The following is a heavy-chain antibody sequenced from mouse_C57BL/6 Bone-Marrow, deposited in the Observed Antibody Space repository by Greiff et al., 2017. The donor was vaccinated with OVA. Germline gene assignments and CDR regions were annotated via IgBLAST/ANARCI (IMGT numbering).Heavy chain of an antibody. CDR2: IDPENGDT. V-gene: IGHV14-4*01. Sequence: EVQLVESGAELVRPGASVKLSCTASGFNIKDDYMHWVKQRPEQGLEWIGWIDPENGDTEYASKFQGKATITADTSSNTAYLQLSSLTSEDTAVYYCTALFITCYWGQGTTLTVSS. CDR3: TALFITCY. J-gene: IGHJ2*01. D-gene: IGHD1-1*01. CDR1: GFNIKDDY.